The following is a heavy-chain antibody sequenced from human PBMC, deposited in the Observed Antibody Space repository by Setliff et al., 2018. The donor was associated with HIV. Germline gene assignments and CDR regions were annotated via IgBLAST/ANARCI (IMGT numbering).Heavy chain of an antibody. D-gene: IGHD6-19*01. CDR1: GVSISNYY. CDR3: ATMGRRGWFIDY. V-gene: IGHV4-4*07. CDR2: IYTSGNT. Sequence: PSETLSLTCTVSGVSISNYYWSWIRQPARKGLEWIGRIYTSGNTNYNPSLKSRVTMSVDTSKKQFSLKLTSVTAADTAVYYCATMGRRGWFIDYWGQGTLVTVSS. J-gene: IGHJ4*02.